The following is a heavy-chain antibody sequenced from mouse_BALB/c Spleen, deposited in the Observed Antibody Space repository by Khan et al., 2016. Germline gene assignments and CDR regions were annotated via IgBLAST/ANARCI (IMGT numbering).Heavy chain of an antibody. CDR1: GYTFTSYT. CDR2: IAPRSDYT. Sequence: QVQLQQSGAELARPGASVKMSCKASGYTFTSYTMLWVKQRPGQGLEWIGYIAPRSDYTDYNQKFKDKATLTADKSSTTAYMQLNSLTSEDSAVYDCAREWWLLGYCDYWGQGTTPTVAS. D-gene: IGHD2-3*01. CDR3: AREWWLLGYCDY. V-gene: IGHV1-4*01. J-gene: IGHJ2*01.